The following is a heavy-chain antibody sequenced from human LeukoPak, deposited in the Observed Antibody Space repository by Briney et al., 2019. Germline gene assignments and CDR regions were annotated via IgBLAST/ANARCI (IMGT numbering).Heavy chain of an antibody. J-gene: IGHJ4*02. CDR2: ISYDVSNK. CDR3: ATANRYSGSLIDY. D-gene: IGHD1-26*01. CDR1: GFTFSSYA. V-gene: IGHV3-30-3*01. Sequence: GRSLGLSCAASGFTFSSYAMHWVRQAPGKGLEWVAVISYDVSNKYYADSVKGRFTISRDNSKNTLYLQMNSLRAEDTAVYYCATANRYSGSLIDYWGQGTLVTVSS.